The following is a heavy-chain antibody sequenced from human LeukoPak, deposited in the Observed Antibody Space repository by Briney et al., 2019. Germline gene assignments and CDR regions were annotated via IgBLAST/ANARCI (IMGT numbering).Heavy chain of an antibody. CDR2: IGGST. J-gene: IGHJ4*02. Sequence: GGSLRLSCAASGFTFSTNAMSWVRQAPGKGLEWVSAIGGSTYYADSVKGRFTISRDNSKNTLYLQMNSLRAEDTAVYYCAKAVDFVDLIWGQGTLVTVSS. CDR3: AKAVDFVDLI. D-gene: IGHD3-16*01. CDR1: GFTFSTNA. V-gene: IGHV3-23*01.